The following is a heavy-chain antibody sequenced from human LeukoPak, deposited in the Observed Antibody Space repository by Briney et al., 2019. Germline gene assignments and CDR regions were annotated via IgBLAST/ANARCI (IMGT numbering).Heavy chain of an antibody. CDR2: IWYDGSNK. CDR3: ARSGLYSSSWLNDY. Sequence: GGSLRLSCAASGFTLRSYGMHWVRQAPGKGLEWVAVIWYDGSNKYYADSVKGRFTISRDNSKNTLYLQMNSLRAEDTAVYYCARSGLYSSSWLNDYWGQGTLVTVSS. CDR1: GFTLRSYG. J-gene: IGHJ4*02. D-gene: IGHD6-13*01. V-gene: IGHV3-33*01.